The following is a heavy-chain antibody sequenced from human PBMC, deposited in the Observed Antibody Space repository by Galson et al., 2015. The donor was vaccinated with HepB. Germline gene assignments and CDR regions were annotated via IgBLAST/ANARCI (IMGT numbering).Heavy chain of an antibody. CDR2: TSSSSSYI. J-gene: IGHJ2*01. Sequence: SLRLSCAAYGFTFSSYSMNWVRQAPGKGLVWVSSTSSSSSYIYYADSVKGRFNISRDNAKNSLYLQMNSLRAEDKAVYYCSRNPVTGRGWYFDLWGCGTLVTVSS. V-gene: IGHV3-21*01. CDR1: GFTFSSYS. CDR3: SRNPVTGRGWYFDL. D-gene: IGHD6-19*01.